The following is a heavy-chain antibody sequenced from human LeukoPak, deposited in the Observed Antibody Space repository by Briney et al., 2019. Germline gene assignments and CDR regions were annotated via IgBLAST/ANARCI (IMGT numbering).Heavy chain of an antibody. D-gene: IGHD2-15*01. Sequence: ASVKVSCKASGYTFTSYGISWVRQAPGQGLEWMGWISAYNGNTNYAQKLQGRVTMTTDTSTSTAYMELRSLRSDDTAVYYCARDRNPADCSGGSCYPVNWFDPWGQGTLVTVSS. V-gene: IGHV1-18*01. CDR2: ISAYNGNT. CDR3: ARDRNPADCSGGSCYPVNWFDP. CDR1: GYTFTSYG. J-gene: IGHJ5*02.